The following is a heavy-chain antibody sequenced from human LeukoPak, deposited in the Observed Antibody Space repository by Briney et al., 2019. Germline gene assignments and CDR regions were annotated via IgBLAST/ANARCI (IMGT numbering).Heavy chain of an antibody. CDR3: AREEGGDYDSSGYSPY. J-gene: IGHJ1*01. D-gene: IGHD3-22*01. CDR1: GGTFSSYA. Sequence: SVKVSCKATGGTFSSYAISWVRQAPGQGLEWMGGIIPIFGTANYAQKFQGRVTITADESTSTAYMELSSLRSEDTAVYYCAREEGGDYDSSGYSPYWGQGTLVTVSS. CDR2: IIPIFGTA. V-gene: IGHV1-69*01.